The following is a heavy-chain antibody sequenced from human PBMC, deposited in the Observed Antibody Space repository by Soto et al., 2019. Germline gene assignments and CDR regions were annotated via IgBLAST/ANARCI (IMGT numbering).Heavy chain of an antibody. CDR2: ISSSGSTI. J-gene: IGHJ6*04. V-gene: IGHV3-48*03. Sequence: GGSLRLSCAASGLTFSSYEMNWVRQAPGKGLEWVSYISSSGSTIYYADSVKGRFTISRDNAKNSLYLQMNSLRAEDTAVYYCARARVDFWKSGMDVWGKGTTVTVSS. CDR3: ARARVDFWKSGMDV. CDR1: GLTFSSYE. D-gene: IGHD3-3*01.